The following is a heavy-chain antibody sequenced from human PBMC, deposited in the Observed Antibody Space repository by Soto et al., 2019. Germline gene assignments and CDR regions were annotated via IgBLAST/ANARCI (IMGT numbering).Heavy chain of an antibody. CDR1: GYTFTSYG. CDR3: ARDCSSTSCYGGPYYYGMDV. Sequence: GASVKVSCKASGYTFTSYGISWVRQAPGQGLEWMGWISAYNGNTNYAQKLQGRVTMTTDTSTSTAYMELRSLRPDDTAVYYCARDCSSTSCYGGPYYYGMDVWGQGTTVTVSS. D-gene: IGHD2-2*01. V-gene: IGHV1-18*01. CDR2: ISAYNGNT. J-gene: IGHJ6*02.